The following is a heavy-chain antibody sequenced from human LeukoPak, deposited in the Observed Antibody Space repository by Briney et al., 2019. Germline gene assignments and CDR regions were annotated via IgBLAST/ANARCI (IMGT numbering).Heavy chain of an antibody. J-gene: IGHJ4*02. CDR2: IRYDGSNK. CDR3: AKAPPGGSWYYFDY. V-gene: IGHV3-30*02. Sequence: GGSLRLSCAASGFTFSSYGMHWFRQAPGKGLEWVAFIRYDGSNKYYADSVKGRFTISRDNSKNTLYLQMNSLRAEDTAVYYCAKAPPGGSWYYFDYWGQGTLVTVSS. D-gene: IGHD6-13*01. CDR1: GFTFSSYG.